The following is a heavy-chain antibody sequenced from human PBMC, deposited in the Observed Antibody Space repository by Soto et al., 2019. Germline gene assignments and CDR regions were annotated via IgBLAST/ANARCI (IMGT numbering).Heavy chain of an antibody. V-gene: IGHV1-3*01. CDR2: INAGNGDT. CDR3: ARATLRYYAMDV. J-gene: IGHJ6*02. CDR1: AYSFSAYG. Sequence: GASVKVSCKASAYSFSAYGIHWVRQAPGQRLEWMGWINAGNGDTRFSEKFQGRVTIARDTSATTAYMELSSLRPEDTAVYYCARATLRYYAMDVWGQGTTVTVSS.